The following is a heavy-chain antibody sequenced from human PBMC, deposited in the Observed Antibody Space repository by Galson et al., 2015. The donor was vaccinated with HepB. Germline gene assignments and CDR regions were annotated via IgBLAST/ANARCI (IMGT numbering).Heavy chain of an antibody. J-gene: IGHJ4*02. V-gene: IGHV1-18*01. Sequence: SVKVSCKASGYTFTSYVISWVRQAPGQGLEWMGWISGNNGNTNYAQKLQGRVSMTTDTSTSTAYMELRSLTSDDTAVYYCARVIPLRDSYGSGTFYMQDDYWGQGTLVTVSA. CDR1: GYTFTSYV. D-gene: IGHD3-10*01. CDR2: ISGNNGNT. CDR3: ARVIPLRDSYGSGTFYMQDDY.